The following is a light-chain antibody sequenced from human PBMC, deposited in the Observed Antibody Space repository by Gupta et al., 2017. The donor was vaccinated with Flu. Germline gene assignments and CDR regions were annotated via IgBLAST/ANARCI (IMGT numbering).Light chain of an antibody. CDR2: KAS. CDR1: QSISSW. Sequence: DIQMTQSPSTLSASVGDRVTITCRASQSISSWLAWYQQKPGKAPNLLIYKASSLESGVPSRFSGSGSGTEFTLTSSSRQPDDFATYYCQQYSGLWTFGQGTKVEVK. CDR3: QQYSGLWT. J-gene: IGKJ1*01. V-gene: IGKV1-5*03.